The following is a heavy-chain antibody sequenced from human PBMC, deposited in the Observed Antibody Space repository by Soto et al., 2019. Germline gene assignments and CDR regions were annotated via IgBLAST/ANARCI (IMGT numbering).Heavy chain of an antibody. Sequence: SVKVSCKTSGYTFSGYYIHWVRQAPGQGLEWMGWINPSGGGTNYAQKFQGWVTMTRDTSISTAFMEVTRLKSDDTAVYYCTRGSPTTTPFDYWGQGTLVTVSS. CDR1: GYTFSGYY. V-gene: IGHV1-2*04. D-gene: IGHD4-17*01. CDR2: INPSGGGT. CDR3: TRGSPTTTPFDY. J-gene: IGHJ4*02.